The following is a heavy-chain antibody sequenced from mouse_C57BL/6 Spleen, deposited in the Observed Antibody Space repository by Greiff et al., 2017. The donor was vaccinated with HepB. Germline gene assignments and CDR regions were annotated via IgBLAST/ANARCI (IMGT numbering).Heavy chain of an antibody. CDR3: ARDNTVAGYFDY. CDR1: GFTFTSYG. Sequence: QVQLQQSGAELARPGASVKLSCKASGFTFTSYGISWVNQRTGQGLEWIGEIYPRSGNTYYNDKFKGKATLTADTSTSTAYMELRSLTSEDSAVYFCARDNTVAGYFDYWGQGTTLTVSS. D-gene: IGHD1-1*01. V-gene: IGHV1-81*01. J-gene: IGHJ2*01. CDR2: IYPRSGNT.